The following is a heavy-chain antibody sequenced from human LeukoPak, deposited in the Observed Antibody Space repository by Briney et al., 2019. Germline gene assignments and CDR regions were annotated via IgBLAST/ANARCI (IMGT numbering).Heavy chain of an antibody. J-gene: IGHJ4*02. CDR3: AKDLSPGTYDY. CDR1: GFTFSSYG. V-gene: IGHV3-23*01. Sequence: GGSLRLSCAASGFTFSSYGMSWVRQAPGKGLEWVSGISGSGGSTYYADSVKGRFTISRDNSKNTLYLQMNSLRAEDTAVYYCAKDLSPGTYDYWGQGTLVTDSS. D-gene: IGHD1-1*01. CDR2: ISGSGGST.